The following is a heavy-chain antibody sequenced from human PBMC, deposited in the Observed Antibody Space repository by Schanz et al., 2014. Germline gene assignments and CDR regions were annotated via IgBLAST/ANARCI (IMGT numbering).Heavy chain of an antibody. CDR1: GGTFSSYT. CDR2: IIPILGIA. CDR3: ARGRTFDY. Sequence: QVQLVQSEAEVKKPGSSVKVSCKASGGTFSSYTISWVRQAPGQGLEWMGRIIPILGIANYAQKFQGRVTNTADKSTSTAYMDLSSLRPEDTAVYYCARGRTFDYWGQGTLVTVSS. V-gene: IGHV1-69*02. J-gene: IGHJ4*02.